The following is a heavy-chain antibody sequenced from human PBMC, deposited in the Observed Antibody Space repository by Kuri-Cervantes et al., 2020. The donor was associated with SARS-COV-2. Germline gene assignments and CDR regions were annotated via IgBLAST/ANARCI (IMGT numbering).Heavy chain of an antibody. Sequence: SGFTFSKYLVTWVRQAPGKGLEWLGYIYYRGGNHYNPSLKSRVTMSIDTSKSQLSLTLTSVTAADTAVYYCAREWHFGELFPGYWGQGALVTVSS. D-gene: IGHD3-10*01. CDR1: GFTFSKYL. CDR3: AREWHFGELFPGY. J-gene: IGHJ4*02. V-gene: IGHV4-59*01. CDR2: IYYRGGN.